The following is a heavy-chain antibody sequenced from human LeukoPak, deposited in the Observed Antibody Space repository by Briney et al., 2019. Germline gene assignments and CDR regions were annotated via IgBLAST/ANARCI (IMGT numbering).Heavy chain of an antibody. J-gene: IGHJ4*02. CDR1: GGTFSSYA. CDR2: IIPIFGTA. CDR3: AADGYSRDYYFDY. D-gene: IGHD6-13*01. V-gene: IGHV1-69*13. Sequence: ASVKVSCKASGGTFSSYAISWVRQAPEQGLEWRGGIIPIFGTANYAQKFQGRVTITADESTSTAYMELSSLRSEDTAVYYCAADGYSRDYYFDYWGQGTLVTVSS.